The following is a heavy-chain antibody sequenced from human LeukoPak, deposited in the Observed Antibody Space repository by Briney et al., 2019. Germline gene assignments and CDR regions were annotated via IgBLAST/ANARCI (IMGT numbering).Heavy chain of an antibody. CDR2: LYYIGST. V-gene: IGHV4-38-2*02. CDR1: GYSISGGYS. J-gene: IGHJ5*02. Sequence: SETLSLTCIVSGYSISGGYSWGWIRQAPGKGLEWIGSLYYIGSTYYNPSLKSRVTISIDASRNQFSLNLTSVTAADTAVYYCARDYDFWSGWFDPWGQGTLVTVSS. D-gene: IGHD3-3*01. CDR3: ARDYDFWSGWFDP.